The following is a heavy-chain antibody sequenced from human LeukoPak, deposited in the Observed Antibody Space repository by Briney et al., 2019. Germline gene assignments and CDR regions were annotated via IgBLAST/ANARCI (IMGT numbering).Heavy chain of an antibody. CDR2: IYYSWST. J-gene: IGHJ4*02. Sequence: SETLSLTCTVSGGSISSYYWIWIRHPPGQGLEWSGYIYYSWSTNYNPSLKSRVTISVDTSKNQFLLKLSLVSAAAAGVYFCWRRYYYDSSGYLDYFDYWGQGTLVTVSS. CDR3: WRRYYYDSSGYLDYFDY. D-gene: IGHD3-22*01. V-gene: IGHV4-59*01. CDR1: GGSISSYY.